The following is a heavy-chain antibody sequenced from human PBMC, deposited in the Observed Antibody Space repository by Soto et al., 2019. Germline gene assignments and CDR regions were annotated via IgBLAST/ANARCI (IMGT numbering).Heavy chain of an antibody. Sequence: PGGSLRLSCRASGYDFRTYSMNWVRQAPGQGLEWIAYVSLDSDTIQYADSVKGRFTISRDDAENSLYLQMDSLRDEDTATYYCARLYYDYVCGQGTPVTVYS. CDR1: GYDFRTYS. CDR3: ARLYYDYV. CDR2: VSLDSDTI. V-gene: IGHV3-48*02. D-gene: IGHD3-3*01. J-gene: IGHJ6*02.